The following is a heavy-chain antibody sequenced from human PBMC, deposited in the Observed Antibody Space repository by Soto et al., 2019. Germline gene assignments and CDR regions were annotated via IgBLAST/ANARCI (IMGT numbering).Heavy chain of an antibody. J-gene: IGHJ6*02. V-gene: IGHV3-30-3*01. CDR1: GFTFSSYA. Sequence: GSLRLSCAASGFTFSSYAMHWVRQAPGKGLEWVAVISYDGSNKYYADSVKGRFTISRDNSKNTLYLQMNSLRAEDTAVYYCARGGVVYYYGMDVWGQGTTVTVSS. CDR2: ISYDGSNK. CDR3: ARGGVVYYYGMDV. D-gene: IGHD2-8*02.